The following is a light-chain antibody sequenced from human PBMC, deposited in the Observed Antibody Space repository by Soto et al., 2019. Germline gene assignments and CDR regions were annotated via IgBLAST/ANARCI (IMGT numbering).Light chain of an antibody. Sequence: EIVLTQSPATLSLSPGERATLSCRASQSVSSYLAWYQQKPGQAPRLLIYDAFNRATGIPARFSGSGSGTDFTLTISSLEPEDLAVYYCQQRSSWQFTFGPGTKVDI. V-gene: IGKV3-11*01. CDR2: DAF. CDR1: QSVSSY. CDR3: QQRSSWQFT. J-gene: IGKJ3*01.